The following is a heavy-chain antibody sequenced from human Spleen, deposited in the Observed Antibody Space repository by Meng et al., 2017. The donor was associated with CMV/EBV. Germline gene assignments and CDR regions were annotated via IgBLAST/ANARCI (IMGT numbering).Heavy chain of an antibody. J-gene: IGHJ4*02. CDR2: IYSNARST. Sequence: CAASGFTFTDYVMTWVRQAPGKGLEWVSLIYSNARSTSYADSVRGRFTISRDNSKNTVYLQMNRLRADDTAVYYCAKDGGFNGWAFDSWGQGALVTVSS. CDR3: AKDGGFNGWAFDS. V-gene: IGHV3-23*03. CDR1: GFTFTDYV. D-gene: IGHD5-12*01.